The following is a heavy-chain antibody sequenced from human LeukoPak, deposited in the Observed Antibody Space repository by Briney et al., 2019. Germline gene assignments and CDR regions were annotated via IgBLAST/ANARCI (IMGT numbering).Heavy chain of an antibody. J-gene: IGHJ4*02. Sequence: PGGSLRLSCAASGFTFSSYSMNWVRQAPGKGLEWVSYISSSSSTIYYADSVKGRFTISRDSSKNTLYLQMNSLRAEDTAVYYCAKGLAVAGREYYFDYWGQGTLVTVSS. CDR1: GFTFSSYS. D-gene: IGHD6-19*01. CDR3: AKGLAVAGREYYFDY. V-gene: IGHV3-48*01. CDR2: ISSSSSTI.